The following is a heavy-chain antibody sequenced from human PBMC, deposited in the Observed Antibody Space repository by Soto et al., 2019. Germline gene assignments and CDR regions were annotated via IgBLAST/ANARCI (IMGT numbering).Heavy chain of an antibody. D-gene: IGHD1-26*01. Sequence: ASVKVSCKVSGYTLTELSMHWVRQAPGKGPEWMGGFDPEDGETIYAQKFQGRVTMTEDTSTDTAYMELSSLRSEDTAVYYCATGSGSYFGDAFDIWGQGTMVTVSS. V-gene: IGHV1-24*01. J-gene: IGHJ3*02. CDR3: ATGSGSYFGDAFDI. CDR1: GYTLTELS. CDR2: FDPEDGET.